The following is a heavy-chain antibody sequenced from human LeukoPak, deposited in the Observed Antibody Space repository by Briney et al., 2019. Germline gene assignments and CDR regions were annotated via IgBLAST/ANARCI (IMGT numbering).Heavy chain of an antibody. Sequence: SVTVSCTASGGTFSSYASSWVRQAPGQGLEWMGGIIPIFGTANYAQKFQGRVTITADESTSTAYMELSSLRSEDTAVYYCARAPDIEYSSSYHFDYWGQGTLVTVSS. CDR3: ARAPDIEYSSSYHFDY. J-gene: IGHJ4*02. D-gene: IGHD6-6*01. CDR2: IIPIFGTA. V-gene: IGHV1-69*01. CDR1: GGTFSSYA.